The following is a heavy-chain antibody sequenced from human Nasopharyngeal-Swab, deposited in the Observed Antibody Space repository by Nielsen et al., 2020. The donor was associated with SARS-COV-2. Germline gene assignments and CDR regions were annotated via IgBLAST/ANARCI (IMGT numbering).Heavy chain of an antibody. CDR1: GFTFSSYS. J-gene: IGHJ4*02. V-gene: IGHV3-21*01. CDR3: ARDLFYYYDSSGYL. CDR2: ISSSSSYI. Sequence: GGSLQISCAASGFTFSSYSMNWVRQAPGKGLEWVSSISSSSSYIYYADSVKGRFTISRDNAKNSLYLQMNSLRAEDTAVYYCARDLFYYYDSSGYLGGQGTLVTVSS. D-gene: IGHD3-22*01.